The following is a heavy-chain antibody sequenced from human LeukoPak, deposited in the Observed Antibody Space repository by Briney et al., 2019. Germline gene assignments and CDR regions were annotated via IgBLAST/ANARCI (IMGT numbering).Heavy chain of an antibody. Sequence: TSQTLSLTCTVSGGSINSGGYYWSWIRQPAGKGLEWIGRIYTSGSTNYNPSLKSRVTISVDTSKNQFSLKLSSVTAADTAVYYCTYGPYYYYMDVWGKGTTVTISS. CDR3: TYGPYYYYMDV. D-gene: IGHD3-10*01. J-gene: IGHJ6*03. V-gene: IGHV4-61*02. CDR1: GGSINSGGYY. CDR2: IYTSGST.